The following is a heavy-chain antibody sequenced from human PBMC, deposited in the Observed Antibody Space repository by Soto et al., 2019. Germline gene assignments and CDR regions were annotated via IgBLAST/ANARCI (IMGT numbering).Heavy chain of an antibody. CDR2: ISGSGGST. CDR1: GFTFSSYA. Sequence: GGSLRLSCAASGFTFSSYAMSWVRQAPGKGLEWVSAISGSGGSTYYADSVKGRFTISRDNSKNTLYLQMNSLRAEDTAVYYCAKSLRATPHLYYYYYYGMDVWGQRTTVTVSS. J-gene: IGHJ6*02. D-gene: IGHD3-3*02. CDR3: AKSLRATPHLYYYYYYGMDV. V-gene: IGHV3-23*01.